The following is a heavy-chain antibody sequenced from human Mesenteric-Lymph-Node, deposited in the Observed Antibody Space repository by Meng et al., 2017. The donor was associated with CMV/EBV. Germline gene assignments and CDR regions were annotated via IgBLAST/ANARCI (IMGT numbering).Heavy chain of an antibody. Sequence: GGSLRLSCAASGFTVSSNYMSWVRQAPVKGLEWVSVIYSCGSTYYADSVKGRFTISRDNSKNTLYLQMGSLRAEDMAVYYCARGFGGNLDYYYYGMDVWGQGTTVTVSS. D-gene: IGHD4-23*01. V-gene: IGHV3-66*03. J-gene: IGHJ6*02. CDR1: GFTVSSNY. CDR3: ARGFGGNLDYYYYGMDV. CDR2: IYSCGST.